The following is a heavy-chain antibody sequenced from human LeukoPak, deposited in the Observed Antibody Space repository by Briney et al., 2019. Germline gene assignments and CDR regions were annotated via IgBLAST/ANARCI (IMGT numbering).Heavy chain of an antibody. CDR3: ARDQEGFDY. V-gene: IGHV1-46*01. Sequence: ASVKVSCKASGYTFTSNYIHWVRQAPGQGLEWMGMIYPRDGSTGYAQKFQGRVTVTRDTSTSTVHMELSGLRSEDTAVYYCARDQEGFDYWGQGALVTVSS. J-gene: IGHJ4*02. CDR1: GYTFTSNY. CDR2: IYPRDGST.